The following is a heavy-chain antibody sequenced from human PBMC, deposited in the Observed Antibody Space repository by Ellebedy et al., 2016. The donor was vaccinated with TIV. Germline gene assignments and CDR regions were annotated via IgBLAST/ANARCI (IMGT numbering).Heavy chain of an antibody. CDR2: ISYDGSNK. J-gene: IGHJ4*02. CDR3: ARAPSYYDSSGYSARLDFDY. CDR1: GFTFSSYA. Sequence: GGSLRLSCAASGFTFSSYAMHWVRQAPGKGLEWVAVISYDGSNKYYADSVKGRFTISRDNSKNSLYLQMNSLRAEDTAVYYCARAPSYYDSSGYSARLDFDYWGQGTLVTVSS. V-gene: IGHV3-30-3*01. D-gene: IGHD3-22*01.